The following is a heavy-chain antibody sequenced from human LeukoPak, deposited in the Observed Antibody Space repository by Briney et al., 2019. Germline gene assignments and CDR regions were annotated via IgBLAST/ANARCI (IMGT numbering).Heavy chain of an antibody. CDR1: GGSISSSSYY. J-gene: IGHJ4*02. CDR2: IYYSGST. CDR3: VNLPGGGQ. V-gene: IGHV4-39*01. D-gene: IGHD7-27*01. Sequence: PSETLSLTCTVSGGSISSSSYYWGWIRQPPGKGLEWIGSIYYSGSTYYNPSLKSRVTISVDTSKNQFSLKLSSVTAADTAVYYCVNLPGGGQWGQGTLVTVSS.